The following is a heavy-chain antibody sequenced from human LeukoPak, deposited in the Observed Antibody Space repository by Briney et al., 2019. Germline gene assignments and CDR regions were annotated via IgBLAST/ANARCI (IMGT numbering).Heavy chain of an antibody. Sequence: PGGSLRLSCAASGFTFSSYSMNWVRQAPGKGLEWVSGINWNGGSTGYADSVKGRFTISRDNAKNSLYLQMNSLRAEDTALYYCARDSGITIFGVVIKNWGQGTLVTVSS. V-gene: IGHV3-20*04. CDR2: INWNGGST. D-gene: IGHD3-3*01. CDR1: GFTFSSYS. CDR3: ARDSGITIFGVVIKN. J-gene: IGHJ4*02.